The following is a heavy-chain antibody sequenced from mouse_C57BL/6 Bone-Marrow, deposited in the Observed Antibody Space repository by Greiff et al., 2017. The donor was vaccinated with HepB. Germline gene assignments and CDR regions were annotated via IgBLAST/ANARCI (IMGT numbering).Heavy chain of an antibody. V-gene: IGHV14-1*01. CDR3: TTGDYDGDHVWYFDV. J-gene: IGHJ1*03. D-gene: IGHD2-4*01. Sequence: VQLQQSGAELVRPGASVKLSCTASGFNFTDYYMHWVKQRPEQGLAWIGRIDPEDGDTEYDPKFQGKATMTADTSSNTAYLQLSSLTSEDTAVYYCTTGDYDGDHVWYFDVWGTGTTVTVSS. CDR1: GFNFTDYY. CDR2: IDPEDGDT.